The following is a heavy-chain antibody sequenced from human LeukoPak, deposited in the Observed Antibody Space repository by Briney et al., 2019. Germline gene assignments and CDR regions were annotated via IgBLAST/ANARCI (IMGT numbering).Heavy chain of an antibody. D-gene: IGHD3-22*01. CDR3: ARDPYYYDSSGYYGVFDY. J-gene: IGHJ4*02. CDR2: INRDGSST. V-gene: IGHV3-74*01. Sequence: GGSLRLSCAASGFTFSSYWMHWVRQAPGKGLVWVSRINRDGSSTSYADSVKGRFTISRDNAKNTLYLQMNSLRAEDTAVYYCARDPYYYDSSGYYGVFDYWGQGTLVTVSS. CDR1: GFTFSSYW.